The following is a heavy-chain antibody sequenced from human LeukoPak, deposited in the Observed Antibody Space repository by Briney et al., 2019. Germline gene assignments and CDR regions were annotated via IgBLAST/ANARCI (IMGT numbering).Heavy chain of an antibody. D-gene: IGHD1-1*01. Sequence: GGSLRLSCAASGFTFSSYGMHWVRQAPGKGLEWVAVICYDGSNKYYADSVKGRFTISRDNSKNTLYLQMNSLRAEDTAVYYCARTLIARTIGTHANWFDPGGQGTLGTVSP. CDR1: GFTFSSYG. J-gene: IGHJ5*02. CDR3: ARTLIARTIGTHANWFDP. CDR2: ICYDGSNK. V-gene: IGHV3-33*01.